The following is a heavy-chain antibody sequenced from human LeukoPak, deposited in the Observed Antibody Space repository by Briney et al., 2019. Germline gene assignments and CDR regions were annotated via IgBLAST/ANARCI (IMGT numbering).Heavy chain of an antibody. D-gene: IGHD3-10*01. CDR2: IDPRDSDT. CDR1: GYSFTSHW. V-gene: IGHV5-51*01. J-gene: IGHJ6*04. Sequence: GESLKISCKGSGYSFTSHWIGWVRQMPGKGLEWLGIIDPRDSDTRYSPSFQGQVTISADKSISTAYLQWSSLKASDTAMYYCARSSASYHFGMDVWGKGTTVIVPS. CDR3: ARSSASYHFGMDV.